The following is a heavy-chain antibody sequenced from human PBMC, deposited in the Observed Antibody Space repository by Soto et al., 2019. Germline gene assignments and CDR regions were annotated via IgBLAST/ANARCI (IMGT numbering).Heavy chain of an antibody. CDR3: AREPITFGGPAVAYYYYMDV. J-gene: IGHJ6*03. V-gene: IGHV3-21*01. Sequence: GGSLRLSCAASGFTFSSYSMNWVRQAPGKGLEWVSSISSSNSYIYYADSVKGRFTISSDNAKNSLYLQMNSLRAEDTAVYYCAREPITFGGPAVAYYYYMDVWGKGTTVTVSS. CDR1: GFTFSSYS. D-gene: IGHD3-16*01. CDR2: ISSSNSYI.